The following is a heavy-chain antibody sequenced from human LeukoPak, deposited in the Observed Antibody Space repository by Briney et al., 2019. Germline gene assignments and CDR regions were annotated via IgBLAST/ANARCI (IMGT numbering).Heavy chain of an antibody. CDR1: GFDFSSNW. CDR2: VKGDGIST. V-gene: IGHV3-74*01. Sequence: PGGSLRLSCAASGFDFSSNWMHWVRHAPGQGLVWVSRVKGDGISTNYADSVKGRFTISRDNSKNTVYLQMNRLRVEDTALYYCVRSLDYWGQGTLVTVSS. CDR3: VRSLDY. J-gene: IGHJ4*02.